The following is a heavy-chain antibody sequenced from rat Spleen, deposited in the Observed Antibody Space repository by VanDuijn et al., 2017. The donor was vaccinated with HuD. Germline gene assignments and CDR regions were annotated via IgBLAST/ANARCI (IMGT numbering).Heavy chain of an antibody. D-gene: IGHD1-3*01. V-gene: IGHV2S8*01. CDR2: VSSGGTT. CDR3: TRGELLGWFAY. Sequence: QVQLKESGPGLVQPSQTLSLTCTVSGFSLSNYGVLWVRQPPGKGLEWIAAVSSGGTTYYSSALKSRLSISRDTSKSQVFFKMNSLQTEDTAIYFCTRGELLGWFAYWGQGTLVTVSS. CDR1: GFSLSNYG. J-gene: IGHJ3*01.